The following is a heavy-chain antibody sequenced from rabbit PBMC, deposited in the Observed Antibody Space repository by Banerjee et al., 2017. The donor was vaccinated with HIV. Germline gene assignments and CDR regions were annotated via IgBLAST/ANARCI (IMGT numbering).Heavy chain of an antibody. D-gene: IGHD7-1*01. V-gene: IGHV1S45*01. CDR3: ARNLHSTYGTGSYDL. J-gene: IGHJ3*01. CDR2: IYTGSGGST. Sequence: QEQLEESGGDLVKPEGSLTLTCTASGFSFSTKYVMCWVRQAPGKGLEWIGCIYTGSGGSTYYASWAKGRFTISKTSSTTVTLQMTSLTAADTATYFCARNLHSTYGTGSYDLWGQGTLVTVS. CDR1: GFSFSTKYV.